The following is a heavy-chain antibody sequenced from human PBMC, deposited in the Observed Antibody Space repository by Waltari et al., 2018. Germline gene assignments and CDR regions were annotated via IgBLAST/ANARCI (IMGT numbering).Heavy chain of an antibody. D-gene: IGHD3-22*01. CDR1: RSPSSTYA. Sequence: QVQLVGSGGGVVQPGRSLRLSWSASRSPSSTYALHWVAKAPGKGLEWVAVISYDGSNKYYADSVKGRFTISRDNSKNTLYLQMNSLRAEDTAVYYCARAYYYDSSGTPDYWGQGTLVTVAS. CDR3: ARAYYYDSSGTPDY. J-gene: IGHJ4*02. V-gene: IGHV3-30*01. CDR2: ISYDGSNK.